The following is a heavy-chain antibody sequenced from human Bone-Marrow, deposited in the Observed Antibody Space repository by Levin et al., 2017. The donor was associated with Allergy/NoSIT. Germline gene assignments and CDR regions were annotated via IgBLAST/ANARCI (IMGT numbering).Heavy chain of an antibody. CDR3: ARGVIDPRYFYYGMDV. CDR2: IYYSGST. J-gene: IGHJ6*02. Sequence: SETLSLTCTVSGGSIRSSSSYWAWIRQPPGKGLEWIGSIYYSGSTYFNPSLKSRVTISVDTSKNQFYLKLSSVTAADTAVYYCARGVIDPRYFYYGMDVWGQGTTVTVSS. V-gene: IGHV4-39*07. CDR1: GGSIRSSSSY. D-gene: IGHD2-21*01.